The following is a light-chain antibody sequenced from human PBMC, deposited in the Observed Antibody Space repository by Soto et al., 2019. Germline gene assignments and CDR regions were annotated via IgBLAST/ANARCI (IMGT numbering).Light chain of an antibody. Sequence: DIQMTQSPSSVSASVGDRVTITCRASQGSGTWLAWYQQKPGKAPKLLIFATSSLHSGVPSRFSGSGVGTDFTLTISSLQPEDIGTYYCQQTDTLPSTFGQGTRLEIK. CDR1: QGSGTW. CDR2: ATS. V-gene: IGKV1D-12*01. CDR3: QQTDTLPST. J-gene: IGKJ5*01.